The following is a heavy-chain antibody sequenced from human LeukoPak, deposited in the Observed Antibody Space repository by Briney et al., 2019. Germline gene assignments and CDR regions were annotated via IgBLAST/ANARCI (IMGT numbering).Heavy chain of an antibody. CDR3: AKGRGWEASYYYYYMDV. Sequence: GGSLSLSCAASGFTFSSYGMHWVRPAPGKGLEWVAFIRYDGSNKYYADSVKGRFTISRDNSKNTLYLQMNSLRAEDTAVYYCAKGRGWEASYYYYYMDVWGKGTTVTISS. D-gene: IGHD1-26*01. CDR2: IRYDGSNK. V-gene: IGHV3-30*02. CDR1: GFTFSSYG. J-gene: IGHJ6*03.